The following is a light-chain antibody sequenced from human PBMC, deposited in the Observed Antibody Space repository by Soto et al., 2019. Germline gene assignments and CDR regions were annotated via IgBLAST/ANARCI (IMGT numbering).Light chain of an antibody. Sequence: DIQMTQSPSSLSASVGDRVTITCQASQDISNYLNWYQQNPGKAPKLLIYDASNLETGVPSRFSGSGSGKDFTFTISSLQPEDIATYYCQQYDNLLLTFGGGTKVEIK. CDR1: QDISNY. CDR3: QQYDNLLLT. J-gene: IGKJ4*01. CDR2: DAS. V-gene: IGKV1-33*01.